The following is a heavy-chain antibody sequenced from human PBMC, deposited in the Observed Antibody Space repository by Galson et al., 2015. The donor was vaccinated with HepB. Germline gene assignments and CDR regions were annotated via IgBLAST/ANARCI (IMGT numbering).Heavy chain of an antibody. J-gene: IGHJ2*01. Sequence: SLRLSCAASGFTFSSYGMHWVRQAPGKGLEWVAVISYDGSNKYYADSVKGRFTISRDNSKNTLYLQMNSLRAEDTAVYYCARGQSSLGPDYWYFDLWGRGTLVTVSS. CDR3: ARGQSSLGPDYWYFDL. V-gene: IGHV3-30*03. D-gene: IGHD7-27*01. CDR1: GFTFSSYG. CDR2: ISYDGSNK.